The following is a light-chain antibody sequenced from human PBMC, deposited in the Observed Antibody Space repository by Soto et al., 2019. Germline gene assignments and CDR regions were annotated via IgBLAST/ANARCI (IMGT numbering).Light chain of an antibody. CDR3: HQYGDSPQT. CDR1: QSVTTSY. CDR2: GTS. V-gene: IGKV3-20*01. J-gene: IGKJ1*01. Sequence: EIVLTQSPGTLSLSPGERATLSCRTSQSVTTSYLAWYQQKPGQAPRLLIYGTSIRATGVPDRFSGSGSATDFTLTTSRLEPEVFAVYYCHQYGDSPQTFGQGTKVEI.